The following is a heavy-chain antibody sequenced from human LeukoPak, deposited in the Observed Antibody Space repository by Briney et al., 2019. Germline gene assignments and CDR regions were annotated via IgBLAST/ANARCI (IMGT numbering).Heavy chain of an antibody. D-gene: IGHD6-19*01. Sequence: ALVKVSCKASGYTFTGYYMHWVRQAPGQGLEWMGRINPNSGGTNCRVTMTRDTSISTAYMELSRLRSDDTAVYYCARGGQQWLAARDAFDIWGQGTMVTVSS. CDR3: ARGGQQWLAARDAFDI. J-gene: IGHJ3*02. CDR2: INPNSGGT. V-gene: IGHV1-2*06. CDR1: GYTFTGYY.